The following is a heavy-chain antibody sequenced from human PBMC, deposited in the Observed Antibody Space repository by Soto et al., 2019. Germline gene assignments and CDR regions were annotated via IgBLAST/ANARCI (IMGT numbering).Heavy chain of an antibody. CDR2: INPSGGST. Sequence: ASVKVSCKASGYTFTSYYMHWVRQAPGQGLEWMGIINPSGGSTGYAQKFQGRVTMTRDTSTSTVYMELSSLRSEDTAVYYCARDASAGRGAVNYFDYWGQGTLVTVSS. CDR1: GYTFTSYY. J-gene: IGHJ4*02. CDR3: ARDASAGRGAVNYFDY. V-gene: IGHV1-46*01. D-gene: IGHD6-13*01.